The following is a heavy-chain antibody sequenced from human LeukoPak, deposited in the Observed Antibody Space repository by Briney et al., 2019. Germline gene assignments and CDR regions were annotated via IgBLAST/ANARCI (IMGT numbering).Heavy chain of an antibody. CDR2: IGGSDGST. CDR1: GFTFSTHA. D-gene: IGHD6-19*01. CDR3: AMKGIAVAGTADY. Sequence: GGSLRLSCVASGFTFSTHAMSWVRLAPGKGLEWVSAIGGSDGSTYYADSVKGRFTISRDNSKNTLYLQMNSLRAEDTAVYYCAMKGIAVAGTADYWGQGTLVTVSS. V-gene: IGHV3-23*01. J-gene: IGHJ4*02.